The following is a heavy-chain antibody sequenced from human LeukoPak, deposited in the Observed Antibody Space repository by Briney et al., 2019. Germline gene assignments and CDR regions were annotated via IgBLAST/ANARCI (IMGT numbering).Heavy chain of an antibody. D-gene: IGHD1-1*01. J-gene: IGHJ4*02. V-gene: IGHV3-23*01. CDR1: GFTFSSYP. Sequence: PGGSLRLSCAASGFTFSSYPMSWVRQAPGKGLEWVSAISGSGARTYYSDSVKGRFTISRDNSKNTLYLQMNSLRVEDTAVYYCARDTRYSPDYWGQGTLVTVSS. CDR3: ARDTRYSPDY. CDR2: ISGSGART.